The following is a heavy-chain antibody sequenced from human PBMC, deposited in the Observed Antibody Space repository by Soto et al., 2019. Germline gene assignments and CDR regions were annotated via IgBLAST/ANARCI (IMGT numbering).Heavy chain of an antibody. CDR3: AKDSFPGEVIAEAFADY. Sequence: QPGGSLRLSCAASGFTFSSYGMHWVRQAPGKGLEWVAVISYDGSSKYYADSVKGRFTISRDNSKNTLYLQMNSLRAEDTAVYYCAKDSFPGEVIAEAFADYWGQGTLVTVSS. J-gene: IGHJ4*02. D-gene: IGHD3-3*01. V-gene: IGHV3-30*18. CDR1: GFTFSSYG. CDR2: ISYDGSSK.